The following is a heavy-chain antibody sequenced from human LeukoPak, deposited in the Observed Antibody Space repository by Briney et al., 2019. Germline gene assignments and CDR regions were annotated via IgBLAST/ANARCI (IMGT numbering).Heavy chain of an antibody. D-gene: IGHD5-12*01. Sequence: GGSLRLSCETSGFTFSSYAMHWVRQAPGKGLEWVAVIWFDATTKYYGDSVRGRFTISRDNSKNTLYLQMNTLRVDDTAVYYCAKDLYSGYDFSYFDYWGQGTLVTVSS. CDR1: GFTFSSYA. J-gene: IGHJ4*02. CDR3: AKDLYSGYDFSYFDY. V-gene: IGHV3-33*06. CDR2: IWFDATTK.